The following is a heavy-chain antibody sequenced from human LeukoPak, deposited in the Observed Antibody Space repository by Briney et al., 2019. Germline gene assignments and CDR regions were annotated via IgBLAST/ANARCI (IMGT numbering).Heavy chain of an antibody. CDR2: IIPMFGTA. CDR1: GGTFSNYA. J-gene: IGHJ3*02. Sequence: SVKVSCKASGGTFSNYAISWVRQAPGQGLEWMGGIIPMFGTADYAQRFQGRVTITADESTSTAYMELSSLRSEDTAVYYYARAYCTSTSCFHDAFDIWGQGTMVTVSS. CDR3: ARAYCTSTSCFHDAFDI. V-gene: IGHV1-69*13. D-gene: IGHD2-2*01.